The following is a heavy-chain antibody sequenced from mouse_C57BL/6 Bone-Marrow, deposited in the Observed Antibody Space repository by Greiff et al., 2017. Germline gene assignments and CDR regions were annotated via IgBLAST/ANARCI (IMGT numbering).Heavy chain of an antibody. CDR2: IHPNSGST. V-gene: IGHV1-64*01. CDR3: AREKSYGNYCFDY. CDR1: GYTFTSYW. D-gene: IGHD2-1*01. Sequence: QVQLQQPGAELVKPGASVKLSCKASGYTFTSYWMHWVKQRPGQGLEWIGMIHPNSGSTNYNEKFKSKATLTVDKSSSTAYMQLSSLTSEDSAVYYCAREKSYGNYCFDYWGQGTTLTVSS. J-gene: IGHJ2*01.